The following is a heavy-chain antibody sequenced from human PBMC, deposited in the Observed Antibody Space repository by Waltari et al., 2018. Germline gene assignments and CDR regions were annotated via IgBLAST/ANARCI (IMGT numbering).Heavy chain of an antibody. CDR3: ARGRGSNINTVRGVFDI. J-gene: IGHJ3*02. CDR2: IYHTVNT. Sequence: QVQLQESGPGLVKPSGPLSLTCDVPGGSISSTYWLSWVRQPPGKGLEWIGEIYHTVNTNYKPSLKRRVTISLDKSKNQFSLKLTSVTAADTAVYFCARGRGSNINTVRGVFDIWGQGTTVIVSS. V-gene: IGHV4-4*02. D-gene: IGHD3-10*01. CDR1: GGSISSTYW.